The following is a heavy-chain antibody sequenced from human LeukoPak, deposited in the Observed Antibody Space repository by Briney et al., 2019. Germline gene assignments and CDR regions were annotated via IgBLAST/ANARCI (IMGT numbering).Heavy chain of an antibody. D-gene: IGHD3-22*01. CDR1: GYSFTIYW. Sequence: GESLQISCKGSGYSFTIYWIGWVRQMPGKGLEWMGILYPGDSDTRYSPSFQGQVTISADKSISTAYLQWSSLKASDTAMYYCARASPYYYDSSGYYYFDIWGQGTMVTVSS. V-gene: IGHV5-51*01. J-gene: IGHJ3*02. CDR3: ARASPYYYDSSGYYYFDI. CDR2: LYPGDSDT.